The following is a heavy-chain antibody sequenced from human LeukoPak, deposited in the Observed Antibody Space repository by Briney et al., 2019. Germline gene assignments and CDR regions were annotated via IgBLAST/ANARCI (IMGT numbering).Heavy chain of an antibody. V-gene: IGHV3-30*04. J-gene: IGHJ4*02. D-gene: IGHD4-17*01. CDR1: GFTFSSYA. Sequence: GGSLRLSCAASGFTFSSYAMHWVRQAPGKGLEWVAIISYDGSNKYYADSVKGRFTISRDNSKNTLYLQMNSLRAEDTAVYYCARVSPNTVTTLQYFDYWGQGTLVTVSS. CDR2: ISYDGSNK. CDR3: ARVSPNTVTTLQYFDY.